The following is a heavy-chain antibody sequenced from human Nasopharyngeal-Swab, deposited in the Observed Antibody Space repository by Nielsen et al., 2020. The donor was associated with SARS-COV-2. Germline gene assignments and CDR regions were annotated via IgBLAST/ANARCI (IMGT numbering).Heavy chain of an antibody. V-gene: IGHV4-34*01. D-gene: IGHD6-6*01. CDR3: ARVLSGVAARPLGFGYYYYYYMDV. Sequence: RRAPGKGLEWFGEINHSGSTNYNPSLKSRVTISVDTSKNQFSLKLSSVTAADTAVYYCARVLSGVAARPLGFGYYYYYYMDVWGKGTTVTVSS. J-gene: IGHJ6*03. CDR2: INHSGST.